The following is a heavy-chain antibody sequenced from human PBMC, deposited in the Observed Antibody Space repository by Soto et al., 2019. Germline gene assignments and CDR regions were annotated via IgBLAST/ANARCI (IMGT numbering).Heavy chain of an antibody. D-gene: IGHD6-13*01. V-gene: IGHV3-23*01. CDR2: ISVSGGST. CDR1: GFTFSNYA. J-gene: IGHJ4*02. Sequence: PGGSLRLSCAASGFTFSNYAMNWVRQAPGKGLEWVSLISVSGGSTWYADSVKGRFTISRDNSKNTLYLQMNSLRAEDTAVYYCAKETGYSSSWEKIDYWGQGTLVTVSS. CDR3: AKETGYSSSWEKIDY.